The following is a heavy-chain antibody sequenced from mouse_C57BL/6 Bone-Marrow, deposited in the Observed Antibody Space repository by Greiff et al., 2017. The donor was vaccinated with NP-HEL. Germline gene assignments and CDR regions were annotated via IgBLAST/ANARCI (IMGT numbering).Heavy chain of an antibody. V-gene: IGHV14-2*01. CDR1: GFTIKDYY. J-gene: IGHJ3*01. CDR2: IDPEDGET. CDR3: ARKYYGSEGWFAY. D-gene: IGHD1-1*01. Sequence: EVQLQQSGAELVKPGASVKLSCTASGFTIKDYYMHWVKQRTEQGLEWIGRIDPEDGETKSAPKFQGKATITADTSSNTAYLQLSSLTSEDTAVYYCARKYYGSEGWFAYWGQGTLVTVSA.